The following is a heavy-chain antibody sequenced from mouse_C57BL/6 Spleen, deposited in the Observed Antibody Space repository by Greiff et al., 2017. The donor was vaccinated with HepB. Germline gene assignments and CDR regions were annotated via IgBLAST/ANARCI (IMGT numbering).Heavy chain of an antibody. CDR1: GFSFNTYA. J-gene: IGHJ2*01. CDR3: VRGVGRYFDY. Sequence: EVQVVESGGGLVQPKGSLKLSCAASGFSFNTYAMNWVRQAPGKGLEWVARIRSKSNNYATYYADSVKDRFTISRDDSESMLYLQMNNLKTEDTAMYYCVRGVGRYFDYWGQGTTLTVSS. V-gene: IGHV10-1*01. CDR2: IRSKSNNYAT.